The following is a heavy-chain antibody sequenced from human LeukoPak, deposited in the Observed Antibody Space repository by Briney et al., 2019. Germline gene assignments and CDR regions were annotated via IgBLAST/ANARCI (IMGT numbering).Heavy chain of an antibody. CDR3: AKDVINYYDTGHYQGIFHFDF. CDR2: ISGSGGST. Sequence: GGSLRLSCAASGFVFSGFAMSWVRQAPGKGLEWVATISGSGGSTDYADSVKGRFTISRDNSKNTVYLQMNSLRAEDTAVYYCAKDVINYYDTGHYQGIFHFDFWGQGTLVTVSS. J-gene: IGHJ4*02. CDR1: GFVFSGFA. V-gene: IGHV3-23*01. D-gene: IGHD3-22*01.